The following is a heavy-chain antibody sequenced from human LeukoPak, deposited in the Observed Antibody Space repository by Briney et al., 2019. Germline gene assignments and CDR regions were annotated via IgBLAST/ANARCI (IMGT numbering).Heavy chain of an antibody. CDR1: GFTFSSNS. J-gene: IGHJ4*02. D-gene: IGHD2-15*01. V-gene: IGHV3-21*01. Sequence: PGGSLRLTCAASGFTFSSNSMNWVPQAPGNGLEWVSSISSSSSYIYYADSVKGRFTISRDNAKNSLYLQMNSLRAEDTAVYYCSYSWPFDYWGQGTLVTVSS. CDR3: SYSWPFDY. CDR2: ISSSSSYI.